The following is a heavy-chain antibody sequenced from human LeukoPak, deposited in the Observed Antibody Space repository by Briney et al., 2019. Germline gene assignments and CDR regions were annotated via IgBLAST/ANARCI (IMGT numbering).Heavy chain of an antibody. D-gene: IGHD3-10*01. CDR3: ARHPLYGSGSRLYYHYMDV. Sequence: SETLSLTCTVSGGSISSRSHHWGWIRQPPGKGLEWIGSIYYSGTTYYNASLKSRVTISVDTPKKQFSLRLSSVTAADTAVYYCARHPLYGSGSRLYYHYMDVWGKGTTVTVSS. V-gene: IGHV4-39*01. CDR2: IYYSGTT. CDR1: GGSISSRSHH. J-gene: IGHJ6*03.